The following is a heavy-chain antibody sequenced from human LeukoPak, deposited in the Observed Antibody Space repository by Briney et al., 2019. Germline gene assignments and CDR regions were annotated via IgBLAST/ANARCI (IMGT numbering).Heavy chain of an antibody. CDR2: IYYSGIT. V-gene: IGHV4-61*01. CDR3: ARMGPSVESPY. Sequence: PSETLSLTCTVSGGSISSSSYYWSWIRQPPGKGLEWIGYIYYSGITNYNPSLKSRVTMSVDTSKNQFSLKLSSVTAADMAVYYCARMGPSVESPYWGQGTLVTVSS. CDR1: GGSISSSSYY. J-gene: IGHJ4*02. D-gene: IGHD1-26*01.